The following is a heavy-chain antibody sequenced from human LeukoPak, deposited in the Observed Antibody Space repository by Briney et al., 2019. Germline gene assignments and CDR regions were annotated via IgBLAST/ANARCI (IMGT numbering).Heavy chain of an antibody. CDR1: GGTFNGYY. Sequence: SETLSLTCAVYGGTFNGYYWSWIRQPPGKGLEWIGEINHSGTTNYNPSLKSRVTISVDTSKKQFSLKLTSVTAADTAVYYCATPGVVTESRRDSWGQGTLVTVSS. V-gene: IGHV4-34*08. J-gene: IGHJ5*01. CDR2: INHSGTT. CDR3: ATPGVVTESRRDS. D-gene: IGHD2-21*02.